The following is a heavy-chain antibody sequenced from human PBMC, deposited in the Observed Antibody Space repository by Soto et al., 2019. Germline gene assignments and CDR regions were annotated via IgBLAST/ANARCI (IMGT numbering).Heavy chain of an antibody. J-gene: IGHJ4*02. V-gene: IGHV4-30-4*01. D-gene: IGHD4-17*01. CDR2: IYYSGST. Sequence: LSETLSLTCTVSGGSISSGDYYWSWIRQPPGKGLEWIGYIYYSGSTYYNPSLKSRVTISVDTSKNQFSLKLRSVTAADTAVYYCARGVTTVTTFDYWGQGTLVTVSS. CDR3: ARGVTTVTTFDY. CDR1: GGSISSGDYY.